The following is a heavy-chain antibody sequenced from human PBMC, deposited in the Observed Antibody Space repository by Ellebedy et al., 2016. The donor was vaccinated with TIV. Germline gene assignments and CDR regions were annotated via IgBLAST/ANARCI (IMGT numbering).Heavy chain of an antibody. Sequence: ASVKVSCKASGYTFTGYYMHWVRQAPGQGLEWMGWINPNSGGTRYAQKFQGRVTMTRETSISTVYMELSRLTSDDTAVYYCAREMSGGSNWFDPWGQGTLVTVSS. CDR3: AREMSGGSNWFDP. J-gene: IGHJ5*02. V-gene: IGHV1-2*02. D-gene: IGHD4-23*01. CDR2: INPNSGGT. CDR1: GYTFTGYY.